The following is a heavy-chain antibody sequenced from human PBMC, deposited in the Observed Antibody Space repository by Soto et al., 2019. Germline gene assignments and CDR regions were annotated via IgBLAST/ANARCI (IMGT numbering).Heavy chain of an antibody. V-gene: IGHV4-59*08. Sequence: QVQLQESGPGLVKPSETLSLTCTVSGGSISSYYWSWIRQPPGKGLEWIGYIYYSGSTNYNPSLXGRAPLXXDTSKNQCSLKLSSVTAADTAVYYCASLWGWFGDYWGQGTLVTVSS. J-gene: IGHJ4*02. CDR1: GGSISSYY. CDR2: IYYSGST. CDR3: ASLWGWFGDY. D-gene: IGHD3-10*01.